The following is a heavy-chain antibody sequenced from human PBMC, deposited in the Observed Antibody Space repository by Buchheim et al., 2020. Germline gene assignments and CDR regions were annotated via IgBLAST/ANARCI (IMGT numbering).Heavy chain of an antibody. Sequence: QLQLQESGPGLVKPSETLSLTCTVSGGSISSSSYYWGWIRQPPGKGLEWIGSIYYSGSTYYNPSLKSRVTISVDTSTNQFSLKLSSVTAADTAVYYCAPGRDGYNYWFDPWGQGTL. CDR1: GGSISSSSYY. V-gene: IGHV4-39*01. J-gene: IGHJ5*02. D-gene: IGHD5-24*01. CDR3: APGRDGYNYWFDP. CDR2: IYYSGST.